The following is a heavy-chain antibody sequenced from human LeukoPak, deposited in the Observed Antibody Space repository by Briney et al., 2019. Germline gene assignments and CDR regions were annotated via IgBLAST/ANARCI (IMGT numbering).Heavy chain of an antibody. CDR3: ARSAITYYYDSSGYYPSHFDY. V-gene: IGHV1-2*04. CDR1: GYTFTGYY. D-gene: IGHD3-22*01. J-gene: IGHJ4*02. CDR2: INPNSGGT. Sequence: ASVKVSCKASGYTFTGYYMHWVRQAPGQGLEWMGWINPNSGGTNYAQKFQGWVTMTRDTSISTAYMELSRLRSDDTAVYYCARSAITYYYDSSGYYPSHFDYWGXGALVTVSS.